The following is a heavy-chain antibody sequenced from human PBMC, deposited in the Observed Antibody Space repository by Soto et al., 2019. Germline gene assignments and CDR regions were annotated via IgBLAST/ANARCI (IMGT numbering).Heavy chain of an antibody. J-gene: IGHJ5*02. V-gene: IGHV3-53*01. CDR2: IYTGDTP. CDR3: TRDLMDVVPPADDLFDP. CDR1: RFTVGSSY. Sequence: GGSLRLSCAASRFTVGSSYVSWVRQAPGKGLEWVSVIYTGDTPYYADSVKGRFTISRDNSKNTLYLQMNSLRVEDTAVYYCTRDLMDVVPPADDLFDPWGQGILVTVSS. D-gene: IGHD2-2*01.